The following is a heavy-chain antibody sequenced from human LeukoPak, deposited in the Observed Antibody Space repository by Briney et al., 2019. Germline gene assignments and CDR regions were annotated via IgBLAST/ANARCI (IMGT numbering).Heavy chain of an antibody. V-gene: IGHV4-39*07. D-gene: IGHD3-22*01. CDR2: IYYSGST. CDR1: GGSISSSSYY. J-gene: IGHJ4*02. CDR3: ARAMTSNYNDSSGRPFDY. Sequence: PSETLSLTCTVSGGSISSSSYYWGWIRQPPGKGLEWIGSIYYSGSTYYNPSLKSRVTISVDTSKNQFSLKLSSVTAADTAVYYCARAMTSNYNDSSGRPFDYWGQGTLVTVSS.